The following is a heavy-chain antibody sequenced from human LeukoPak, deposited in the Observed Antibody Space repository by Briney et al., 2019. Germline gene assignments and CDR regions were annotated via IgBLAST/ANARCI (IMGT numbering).Heavy chain of an antibody. CDR1: GFTFSSYW. CDR3: ARAALRVSFDY. CDR2: IKQDGSEK. V-gene: IGHV3-7*01. J-gene: IGHJ4*02. D-gene: IGHD3-22*01. Sequence: GGSLRLSCAASGFTFSSYWMSWVRQAPGKGLEWVANIKQDGSEKYYVDSVKGRFTISRDNAKNSLYLQMNSLRTEDTAVYYCARAALRVSFDYWGQGTLVTVSS.